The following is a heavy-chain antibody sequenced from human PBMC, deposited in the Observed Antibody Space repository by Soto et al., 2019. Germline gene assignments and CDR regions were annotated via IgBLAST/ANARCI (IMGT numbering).Heavy chain of an antibody. J-gene: IGHJ4*02. V-gene: IGHV5-51*01. Sequence: GESLKISCKGSGYSFTSYWIGWVRQMPGKGLEWMGIIYPGDSDTRYSPSFQGQVTISADKSISTAYLQWSSLKASDTAMYYCARDIEYSSSPLGEFDYWGQGTLVTVSS. CDR1: GYSFTSYW. CDR3: ARDIEYSSSPLGEFDY. D-gene: IGHD6-6*01. CDR2: IYPGDSDT.